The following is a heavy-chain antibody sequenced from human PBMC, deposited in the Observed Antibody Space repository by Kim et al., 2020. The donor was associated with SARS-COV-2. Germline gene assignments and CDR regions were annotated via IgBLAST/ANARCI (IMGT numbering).Heavy chain of an antibody. V-gene: IGHV1-2*02. CDR1: GYTFTGYY. CDR2: INPNSGGT. CDR3: ARGRWIQLWLSGRRFDY. Sequence: ASVKVSCKASGYTFTGYYMHWVRQAPGQGLEWMGWINPNSGGTNYAQKFQGRVTMTRDTSISTAYMELSRLRSDDTAVYYCARGRWIQLWLSGRRFDYWGQGTLVTVSS. D-gene: IGHD5-18*01. J-gene: IGHJ4*02.